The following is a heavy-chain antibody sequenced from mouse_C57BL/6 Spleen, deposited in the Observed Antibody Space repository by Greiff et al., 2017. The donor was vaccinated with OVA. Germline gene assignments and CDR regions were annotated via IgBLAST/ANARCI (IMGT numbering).Heavy chain of an antibody. CDR2: IRSKSNNYAT. V-gene: IGHV10-1*01. J-gene: IGHJ4*01. Sequence: EVQGVESGGGLVQPKGSLKLSCAASGFSFNTYAMNWVRQAPGKGLEWVARIRSKSNNYATYYADSVKDRFTISRDDSESMLYLQMNNLKTEDTAMYYCVRHVADGYHAYYAMDYWGQGTSVTVSS. D-gene: IGHD2-3*01. CDR1: GFSFNTYA. CDR3: VRHVADGYHAYYAMDY.